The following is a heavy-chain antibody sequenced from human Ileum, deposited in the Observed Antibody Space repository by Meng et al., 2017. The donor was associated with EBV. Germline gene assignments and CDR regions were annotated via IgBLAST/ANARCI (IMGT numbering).Heavy chain of an antibody. J-gene: IGHJ4*02. CDR3: SRDLAGPYDD. CDR2: INENGRTT. Sequence: EPRGALVSPGGTLSLSCAASGFSLITYWMPWVRQATGKGLVWISRINENGRTTTYADSVKGRFTISRDNTKNTLYLQMNSLRAEDTAVYFCSRDLAGPYDDWGQGTLVTVSS. CDR1: GFSLITYW. V-gene: IGHV3-74*01.